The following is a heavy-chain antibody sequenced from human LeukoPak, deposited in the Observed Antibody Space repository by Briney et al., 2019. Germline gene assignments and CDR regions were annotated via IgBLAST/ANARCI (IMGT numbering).Heavy chain of an antibody. CDR2: ISSSSSYI. D-gene: IGHD3-3*01. CDR1: RFTFSSYS. J-gene: IGHJ4*02. Sequence: GGSLRLSCAASRFTFSSYSMTWVRQAPGKGLEWVSSISSSSSYIYYADSVKGRFTISRDNAKNSLYLQMNSLRAEDTAVYYCAKDTFLEWLLNYWGQGTLVTVSS. CDR3: AKDTFLEWLLNY. V-gene: IGHV3-21*01.